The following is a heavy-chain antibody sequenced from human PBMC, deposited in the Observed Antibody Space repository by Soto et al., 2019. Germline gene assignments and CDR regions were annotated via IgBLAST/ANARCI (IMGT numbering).Heavy chain of an antibody. CDR1: GFTFDDYA. D-gene: IGHD5-18*01. CDR3: AKDIRGPAALPGGYSYGYDY. Sequence: GGSLRLSCAASGFTFDDYAMHWVRQAPGKGLEWVSGISWNSGSIGYADSVKGRFTISRDNAKNSLYLQMNSLRAEDTALYYCAKDIRGPAALPGGYSYGYDYWGQGTPVTVSS. CDR2: ISWNSGSI. J-gene: IGHJ4*02. V-gene: IGHV3-9*01.